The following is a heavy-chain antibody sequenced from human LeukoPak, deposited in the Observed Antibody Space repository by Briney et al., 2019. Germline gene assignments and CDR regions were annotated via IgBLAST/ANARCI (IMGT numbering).Heavy chain of an antibody. CDR3: ARASYDAFDI. CDR2: IWYDGSNK. V-gene: IGHV3-33*01. J-gene: IGHJ3*02. Sequence: GGSLRLSCAASGFTFSSYGMHWVRQARAKGLEWVAVIWYDGSNKYYADSVKGRFTISRDNSKNTLYLQMNSLRAEDTAVYYCARASYDAFDIWGQGTMVTVSS. CDR1: GFTFSSYG.